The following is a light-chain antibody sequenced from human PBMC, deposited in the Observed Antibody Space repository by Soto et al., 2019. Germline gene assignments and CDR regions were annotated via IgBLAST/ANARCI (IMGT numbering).Light chain of an antibody. CDR1: QSLLHSNGYNY. V-gene: IGKV2-28*01. Sequence: DIVMTQSPLSLPVTPGEPASISCRSSQSLLHSNGYNYLDWYLQKPGQSPQLLIYLGSNRASGAPDRFSGSGSGTEFTLKISRVEAEDVGVYYCMQALQTAWTCGQGTKVEIK. J-gene: IGKJ1*01. CDR3: MQALQTAWT. CDR2: LGS.